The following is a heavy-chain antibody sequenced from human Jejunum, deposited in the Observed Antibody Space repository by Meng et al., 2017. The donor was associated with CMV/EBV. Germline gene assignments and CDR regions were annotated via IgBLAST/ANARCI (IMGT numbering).Heavy chain of an antibody. D-gene: IGHD3-16*02. CDR1: GGSISTYY. J-gene: IGHJ4*02. V-gene: IGHV4-59*08. Sequence: GQLQGAGPGLVKPSETLSPTCAVSGGSISTYYWSWIRQPPGKGLEWIGNNYYSGSTNYNPSLASRVTISVDSSKNQFSLKLSSVTAADTAVYYCARHQNGGTYPLDYWGQGTLVTVSS. CDR2: NYYSGST. CDR3: ARHQNGGTYPLDY.